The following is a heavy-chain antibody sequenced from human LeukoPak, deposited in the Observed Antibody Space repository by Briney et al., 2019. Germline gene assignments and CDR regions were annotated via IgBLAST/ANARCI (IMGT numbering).Heavy chain of an antibody. Sequence: NPSKTLSLTCTVSGDSISSSNYYWGWIRQPPGKGLEWIASIYYSGSTYYNPSLKSRVTISVDTSKNQFSLKLSSVTAADTAVYYCASPSGGSYSYWGQGTLVTVSS. CDR2: IYYSGST. J-gene: IGHJ4*02. CDR1: GDSISSSNYY. CDR3: ASPSGGSYSY. V-gene: IGHV4-39*01. D-gene: IGHD1-26*01.